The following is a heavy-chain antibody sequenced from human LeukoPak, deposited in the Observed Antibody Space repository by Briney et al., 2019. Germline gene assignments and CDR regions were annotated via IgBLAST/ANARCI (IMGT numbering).Heavy chain of an antibody. Sequence: GGSLRLSCAASGFTVSSNYMSWVRQAPGKGLEWVSVIYSDGSTYYADSVKGRFTISRDNSKNTLYLQMNSLRAEDTAVYYCARGPRGDGYNDCRGQGTLVTVSS. V-gene: IGHV3-53*01. D-gene: IGHD5-24*01. CDR2: IYSDGST. CDR3: ARGPRGDGYNDC. J-gene: IGHJ4*02. CDR1: GFTVSSNY.